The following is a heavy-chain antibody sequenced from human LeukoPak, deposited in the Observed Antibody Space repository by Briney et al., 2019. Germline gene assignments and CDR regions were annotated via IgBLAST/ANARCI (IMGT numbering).Heavy chain of an antibody. Sequence: PGGSLRLSCAASGFTFSSYWMHWVRQAPGKGLVWVSRINSDGSSTSYADSVKGRLTISRDNAKNMLYLQMNSLRAEDTAVYYCARVADYGDYDYWGQGTLVTVSS. CDR1: GFTFSSYW. CDR3: ARVADYGDYDY. V-gene: IGHV3-74*01. J-gene: IGHJ4*02. D-gene: IGHD4-17*01. CDR2: INSDGSST.